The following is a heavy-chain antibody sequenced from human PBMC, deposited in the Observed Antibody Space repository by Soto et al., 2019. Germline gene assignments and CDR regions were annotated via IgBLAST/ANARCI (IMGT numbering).Heavy chain of an antibody. J-gene: IGHJ5*02. CDR3: ARDRIVVVPAATNWFDP. V-gene: IGHV1-18*04. D-gene: IGHD2-2*01. CDR2: VSAYNGNT. CDR1: GYTFTSYG. Sequence: ASVKVSCKASGYTFTSYGISWVRQAPGQGLEWMGWVSAYNGNTNYAQKLQGRVTMTTDTSTSTAYMELRSLRSDDTAVYYCARDRIVVVPAATNWFDPWGQGTLVTVSS.